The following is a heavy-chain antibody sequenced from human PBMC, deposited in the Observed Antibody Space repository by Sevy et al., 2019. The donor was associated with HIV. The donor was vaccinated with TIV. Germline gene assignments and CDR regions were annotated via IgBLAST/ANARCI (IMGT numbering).Heavy chain of an antibody. CDR3: ARAYTSFGSGWYKDYYGMDV. D-gene: IGHD6-19*01. CDR2: ISSSSSYI. V-gene: IGHV3-21*01. J-gene: IGHJ6*02. Sequence: GGSLRLSCAASGFTFSSYSMNWVRQAPGKGLEWVSSISSSSSYIYYADSVKGRFTISRDNAKNSLYLQMNSLRAEDTAVYYCARAYTSFGSGWYKDYYGMDVWGQGTTVTVSS. CDR1: GFTFSSYS.